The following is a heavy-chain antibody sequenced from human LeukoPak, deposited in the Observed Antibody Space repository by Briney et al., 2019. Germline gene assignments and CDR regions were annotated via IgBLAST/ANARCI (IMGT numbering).Heavy chain of an antibody. CDR2: INHSGST. CDR1: GGSFSGCY. J-gene: IGHJ4*02. D-gene: IGHD3-3*01. Sequence: SETLSLTCAVYGGSFSGCYWSWIRQPPGEGLEWIGEINHSGSTNYNPSLKSRVTISVDTSKHQFSLKLSSVTAADTAVYYCARASLGFWSGYYQGFDYWGQGTLVTVSS. V-gene: IGHV4-34*01. CDR3: ARASLGFWSGYYQGFDY.